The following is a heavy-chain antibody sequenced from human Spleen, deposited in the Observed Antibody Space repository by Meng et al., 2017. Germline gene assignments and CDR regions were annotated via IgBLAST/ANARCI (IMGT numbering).Heavy chain of an antibody. CDR3: ARATSSSWYGQDFDY. CDR1: GFTLTYYN. CDR2: ISGGST. J-gene: IGHJ4*02. V-gene: IGHV3-38-3*01. Sequence: GESLKISCAASGFTLTYYNMNWVRQAPGKGLEWVSSISGGSTYYADSRKGRFTISRDNSEKTLYLQMTSLRPEDTALYYCARATSSSWYGQDFDYWGRGTLVTVSS. D-gene: IGHD6-13*01.